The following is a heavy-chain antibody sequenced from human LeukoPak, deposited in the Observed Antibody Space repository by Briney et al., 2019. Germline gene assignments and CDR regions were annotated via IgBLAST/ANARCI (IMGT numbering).Heavy chain of an antibody. J-gene: IGHJ4*02. CDR3: VRAVGGNDGRTFGY. V-gene: IGHV3-74*01. D-gene: IGHD3-3*01. Sequence: GGSLRLSCAASGFTFSSYWMHWVRQAPGKGLVWVSRVSSDGSITDYTDSVKGRFTISRDNAKNTLYLQMNSLRAEDTAMYYCVRAVGGNDGRTFGYWAQGTLVTVPS. CDR2: VSSDGSIT. CDR1: GFTFSSYW.